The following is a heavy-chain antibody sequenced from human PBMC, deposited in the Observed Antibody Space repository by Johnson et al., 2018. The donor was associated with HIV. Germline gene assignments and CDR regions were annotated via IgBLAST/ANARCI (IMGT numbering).Heavy chain of an antibody. D-gene: IGHD3-9*01. J-gene: IGHJ3*02. CDR2: ISSSGRT. Sequence: QVQLVESGGGLVKPGGSLRLSCVASGFTFSDYYMTWIRQAPRKGLEWVSYISSSGRTYYPDSVKGRFTISRDNSKNTLYLQMNSLRAEDTAVYYCASPLRYFDWLLDRSAFDIWGQGTLVTVSS. V-gene: IGHV3-11*04. CDR3: ASPLRYFDWLLDRSAFDI. CDR1: GFTFSDYY.